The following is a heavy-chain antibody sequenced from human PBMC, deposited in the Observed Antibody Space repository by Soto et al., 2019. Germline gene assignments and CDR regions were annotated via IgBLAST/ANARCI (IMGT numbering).Heavy chain of an antibody. D-gene: IGHD6-13*01. V-gene: IGHV4-59*01. CDR3: ARDMGGYSSSWDAFDI. CDR2: IYYSGST. Sequence: PSETLSLTCTVSGGSISSYYWSWIRQPPGKGLEWIGYIYYSGSTNYNPSLKSRVTISVDTSKNQFSLKLSSVTAADTAVYYCARDMGGYSSSWDAFDIWGQGTMVT. J-gene: IGHJ3*02. CDR1: GGSISSYY.